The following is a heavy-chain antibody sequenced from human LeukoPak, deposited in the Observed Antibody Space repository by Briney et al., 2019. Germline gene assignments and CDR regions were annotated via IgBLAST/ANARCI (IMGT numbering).Heavy chain of an antibody. Sequence: PSETLSLTCTVSGGSMSSYYWNWLRQPPGKGLEGIGYINYSGNTKYKPSLKSRVTISIDTSKNQFSLKLSSVTAAATAVYYCARYWWSGAAPGSWFDPWGQGTLVTASS. CDR3: ARYWWSGAAPGSWFDP. D-gene: IGHD2-15*01. V-gene: IGHV4-59*08. J-gene: IGHJ5*02. CDR2: INYSGNT. CDR1: GGSMSSYY.